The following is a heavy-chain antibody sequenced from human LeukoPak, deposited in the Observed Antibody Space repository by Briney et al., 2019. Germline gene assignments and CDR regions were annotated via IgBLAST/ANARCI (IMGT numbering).Heavy chain of an antibody. J-gene: IGHJ2*01. CDR2: IYYSGST. Sequence: SETLSLTCTVSGGSVTTSSYYWGWIRQPPGKGLEWIAIIYYSGSTYYNPSLKGRVTISVDTSKNQFSLKLSSVTAADTAVYYCARAFRARYFDLWGRGTPVTVSS. D-gene: IGHD2/OR15-2a*01. CDR3: ARAFRARYFDL. CDR1: GGSVTTSSYY. V-gene: IGHV4-39*01.